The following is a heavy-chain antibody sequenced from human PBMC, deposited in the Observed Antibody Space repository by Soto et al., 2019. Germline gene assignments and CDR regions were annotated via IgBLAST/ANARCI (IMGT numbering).Heavy chain of an antibody. V-gene: IGHV4-59*12. J-gene: IGHJ4*02. Sequence: PSETLSLTCTVSGGPISSYYWTWIRQPPGKGLEWIGYIYYSGGANYNPSLKSRVTISVDTSKNQFSLKLSSVAAADTAVYYCARDLVGATVVWGQGTLVTVSS. CDR3: ARDLVGATVV. D-gene: IGHD1-26*01. CDR2: IYYSGGA. CDR1: GGPISSYY.